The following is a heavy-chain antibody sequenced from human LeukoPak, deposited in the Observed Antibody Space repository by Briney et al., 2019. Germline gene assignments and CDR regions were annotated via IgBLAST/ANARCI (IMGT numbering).Heavy chain of an antibody. Sequence: SGPTLVIPTQTLTLTCTFSGFSLRTKGVGVGWIRQPPGKALEWLVFIYWNDDKRYSPSLKSRLTITKDASKNQVVLTMTNMDPVDTATYYCAHRARYSSGWYYFDYWGQGTLVTVSS. CDR2: IYWNDDK. V-gene: IGHV2-5*01. D-gene: IGHD6-19*01. J-gene: IGHJ4*02. CDR3: AHRARYSSGWYYFDY. CDR1: GFSLRTKGVG.